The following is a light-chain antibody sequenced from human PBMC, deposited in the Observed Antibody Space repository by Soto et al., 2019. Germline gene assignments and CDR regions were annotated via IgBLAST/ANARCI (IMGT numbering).Light chain of an antibody. Sequence: DIQMTQSPSSLSAFVGDRVTITCRASQSISSYVNWYQQKPGKAPKNLIYSASTLQGGVPSRFSGTGSGTDFTLTISSLQPEEFATYYCQQNYNFLRTFGQGTKVEIK. J-gene: IGKJ1*01. CDR1: QSISSY. CDR2: SAS. CDR3: QQNYNFLRT. V-gene: IGKV1-39*01.